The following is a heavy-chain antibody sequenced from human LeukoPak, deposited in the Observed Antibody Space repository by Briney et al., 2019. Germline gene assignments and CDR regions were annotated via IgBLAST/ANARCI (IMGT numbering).Heavy chain of an antibody. Sequence: SETLSLTCTVSGGSTSSYYWSWIRQPPGKGLEWIRYIYYSGSTYYNPSLKSRVTISVDRSKNQFSLKLSSVTAADTAVYYCAREGYGDYVGPNYYYYGMDVWGQGTTVTVSS. D-gene: IGHD4-17*01. CDR1: GGSTSSYY. V-gene: IGHV4-59*12. CDR2: IYYSGST. CDR3: AREGYGDYVGPNYYYYGMDV. J-gene: IGHJ6*02.